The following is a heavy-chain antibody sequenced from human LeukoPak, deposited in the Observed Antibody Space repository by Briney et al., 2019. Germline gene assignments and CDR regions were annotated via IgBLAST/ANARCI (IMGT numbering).Heavy chain of an antibody. D-gene: IGHD6-19*01. CDR3: ARDFSYVAVTGRFDT. V-gene: IGHV6-1*01. J-gene: IGHJ5*02. CDR1: GDSVFSNSAA. CDR2: TYYRSKWYN. Sequence: SQTLSLTCAISGDSVFSNSAAWNWIRQSPSRGLEWLGRTYYRSKWYNEYAVSVKGRITISPDTSKNQFSLQLNSMTPADTAVYYCARDFSYVAVTGRFDTWGQGTLVTVSS.